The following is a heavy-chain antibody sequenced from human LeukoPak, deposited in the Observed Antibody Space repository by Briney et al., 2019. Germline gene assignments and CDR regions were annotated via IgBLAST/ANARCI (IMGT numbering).Heavy chain of an antibody. D-gene: IGHD7-27*01. Sequence: GGSLRLSCAASGFTFSNYAMTWVRQAPGKGLEWVSTISGNGVSTYYADSVKGRFTISRDISKNTLYLQLKSLRAGDAAVYYCAKGMRTGDSWGYYFDYWGQGALVTVSS. CDR1: GFTFSNYA. CDR3: AKGMRTGDSWGYYFDY. CDR2: ISGNGVST. J-gene: IGHJ4*02. V-gene: IGHV3-23*01.